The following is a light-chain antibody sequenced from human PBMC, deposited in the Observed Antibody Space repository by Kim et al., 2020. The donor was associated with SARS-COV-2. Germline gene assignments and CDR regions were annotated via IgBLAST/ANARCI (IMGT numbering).Light chain of an antibody. Sequence: LSPGEIATLSCRASQSVSSYLAWYQQKPGQAPRLLIYDASNWATGIPARFSGSGSGTDFTLTISSLEPEDFAVYYCQQRSNRPPYSFGQGTKLEIK. CDR1: QSVSSY. V-gene: IGKV3-11*01. J-gene: IGKJ2*03. CDR3: QQRSNRPPYS. CDR2: DAS.